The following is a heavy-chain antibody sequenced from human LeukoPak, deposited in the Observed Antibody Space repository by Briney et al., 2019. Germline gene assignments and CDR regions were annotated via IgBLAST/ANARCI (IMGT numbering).Heavy chain of an antibody. CDR2: ISSGGDT. CDR1: GFTVSSNY. D-gene: IGHD1-14*01. V-gene: IGHV3-53*01. Sequence: GGSLRLSCAASGFTVSSNYMTWVRQAPGKGLEWVSAISSGGDTYYADSVKGRFTISRDNSKNTLYLQTNSLRADDTAVYYCATPLTGLDYWGQGTLVAVSS. J-gene: IGHJ4*02. CDR3: ATPLTGLDY.